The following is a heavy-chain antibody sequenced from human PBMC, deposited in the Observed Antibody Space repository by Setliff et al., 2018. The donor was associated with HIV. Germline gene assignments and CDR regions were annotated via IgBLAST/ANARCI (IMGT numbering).Heavy chain of an antibody. V-gene: IGHV3-15*07. CDR3: AKDKIPSYASAWYGNYYFDY. CDR2: IRTKTDGGTA. J-gene: IGHJ4*02. D-gene: IGHD6-19*01. Sequence: GGSLRLSCVVSGFTFTNAWMNWVRQAPGKGLEWLGRIRTKTDGGTADYAAPVKGRFTISRDDSQNTLYLQMNSLKTEDTAVYYCAKDKIPSYASAWYGNYYFDYWGQGTLVTVSS. CDR1: GFTFTNAW.